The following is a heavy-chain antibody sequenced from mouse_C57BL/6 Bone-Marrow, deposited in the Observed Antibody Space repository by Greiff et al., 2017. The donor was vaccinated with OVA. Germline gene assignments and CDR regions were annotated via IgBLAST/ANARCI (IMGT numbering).Heavy chain of an antibody. CDR1: GFTFSSYA. CDR3: ARWGDWDY. J-gene: IGHJ2*01. V-gene: IGHV5-4*03. CDR2: ISDGGSYT. Sequence: EVKLVESGGGLVKPGGSLKLSCAASGFTFSSYAMSWVRQTPEKRLEWVATISDGGSYTYYPDNVKGRFTISRDNAKNNLYLHMSHLKSEDTAMYYCARWGDWDYWGQGTTLTVSS.